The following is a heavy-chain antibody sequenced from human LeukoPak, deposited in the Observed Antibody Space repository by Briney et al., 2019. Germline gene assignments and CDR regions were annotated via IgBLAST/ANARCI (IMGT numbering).Heavy chain of an antibody. D-gene: IGHD3-10*01. CDR2: IYYSGST. Sequence: SETLSLTCTVSGGSISSHYWSWTRQPPGKGLEWIGYIYYSGSTNYNPSLKSRVTISVDTSKNQFSLKLSSVTAADTAVYYCVSGESLDYWGQGTLVTVSS. V-gene: IGHV4-59*11. J-gene: IGHJ4*02. CDR1: GGSISSHY. CDR3: VSGESLDY.